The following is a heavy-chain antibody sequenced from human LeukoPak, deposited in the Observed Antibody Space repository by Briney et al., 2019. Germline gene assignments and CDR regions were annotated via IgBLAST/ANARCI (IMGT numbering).Heavy chain of an antibody. CDR3: ASQYSSSVGGYYYYMDV. Sequence: PGGSLRLSCAASGFTFSSYAMHWVRQAPGKGLEWVAVISYDGSNKYYADSVKGRFTISRDNSKNTLYLQMNSLRAEDTAVYYCASQYSSSVGGYYYYMDVWGKGTTVTVSS. V-gene: IGHV3-30-3*01. CDR2: ISYDGSNK. D-gene: IGHD6-6*01. CDR1: GFTFSSYA. J-gene: IGHJ6*03.